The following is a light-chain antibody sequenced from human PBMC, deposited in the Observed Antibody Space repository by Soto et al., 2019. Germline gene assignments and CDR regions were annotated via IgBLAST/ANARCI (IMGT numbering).Light chain of an antibody. CDR3: SSFTNTYSYV. Sequence: QSALTQPRSVSGSPGQSVTISCTGTNSDVGGYNYVSWYQQHPGKAPRLMIYDVSNRPSGASNRFSGSKSGNTASLTISGLQAEDEADYYCSSFTNTYSYVFGTGTKLTVL. V-gene: IGLV2-11*01. CDR2: DVS. J-gene: IGLJ1*01. CDR1: NSDVGGYNY.